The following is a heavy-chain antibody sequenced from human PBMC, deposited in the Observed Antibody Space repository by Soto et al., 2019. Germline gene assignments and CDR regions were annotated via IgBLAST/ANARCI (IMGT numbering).Heavy chain of an antibody. CDR3: VQSRCGGDCLEIYSSHAYNGLDV. Sequence: QVTLKESGPTLVKPTQTLTLTCTVSGLSLRTTGVGVGWVRQPPGKALEWLALLYWDDDQRYSPSLRSRLTIAKDISEKQVVLTMTNIDNVDTATYYCVQSRCGGDCLEIYSSHAYNGLDVWGQGTTVTVSS. J-gene: IGHJ6*02. CDR1: GLSLRTTGVG. D-gene: IGHD2-21*02. V-gene: IGHV2-5*02. CDR2: LYWDDDQ.